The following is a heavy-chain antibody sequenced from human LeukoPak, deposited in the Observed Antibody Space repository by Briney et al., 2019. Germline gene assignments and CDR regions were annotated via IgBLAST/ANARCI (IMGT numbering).Heavy chain of an antibody. CDR3: ARERAHGYCSGGSCYSDAFDI. V-gene: IGHV3-48*04. D-gene: IGHD2-15*01. J-gene: IGHJ3*02. CDR1: GFTFSSYW. Sequence: GGSLRLSCAASGFTFSSYWMNWVRQAPGKGLEWVSYISSSGSTIYYADSVKGRFTISRDNAKNSLYLQMNSLRAEDTAVYYCARERAHGYCSGGSCYSDAFDIWGQGTMVTVSS. CDR2: ISSSGSTI.